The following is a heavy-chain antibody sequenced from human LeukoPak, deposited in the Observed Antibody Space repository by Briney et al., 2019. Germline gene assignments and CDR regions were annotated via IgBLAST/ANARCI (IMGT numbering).Heavy chain of an antibody. Sequence: GGSLRLSCAASGFTFSTYGMSWIRQAPGKGLEWVSYISSSGSTIYYADSVKGRFTISRDNAKNSLYLQMNSLRAEDTAVYYCARDLYYYDSSSYYYWGQGTLVTVSS. D-gene: IGHD3-22*01. CDR2: ISSSGSTI. J-gene: IGHJ4*02. V-gene: IGHV3-11*04. CDR1: GFTFSTYG. CDR3: ARDLYYYDSSSYYY.